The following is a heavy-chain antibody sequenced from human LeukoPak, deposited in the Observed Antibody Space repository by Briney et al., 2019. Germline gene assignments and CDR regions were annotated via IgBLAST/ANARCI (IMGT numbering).Heavy chain of an antibody. V-gene: IGHV4-34*01. J-gene: IGHJ4*02. CDR3: ARGREDYYDSSGYYDGYY. CDR2: INHSGST. CDR1: GGSFSGYY. Sequence: SETLSLTCAVYGGSFSGYYWSWIRQPPGKGLEWIGEINHSGSTNYNPSLKSRVTISVDTSKNQFSLTLSSVTAADTAVYYCARGREDYYDSSGYYDGYYWGQGTLVTVSS. D-gene: IGHD3-22*01.